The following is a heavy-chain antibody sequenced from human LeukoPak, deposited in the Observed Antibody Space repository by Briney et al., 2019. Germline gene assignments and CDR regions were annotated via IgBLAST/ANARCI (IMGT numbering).Heavy chain of an antibody. CDR1: GYTFTGYY. CDR3: ARASGYDSRYFDY. V-gene: IGHV1-2*02. CDR2: INPNSGGT. J-gene: IGHJ4*02. D-gene: IGHD5-12*01. Sequence: ASVKVSCKASGYTFTGYYMHWVRQAPGQGLEWMGWINPNSGGTNYAQKIQGRVTMTRDTSISTAYMELSRLRSDDTAVYYCARASGYDSRYFDYWGQGTLVTVSS.